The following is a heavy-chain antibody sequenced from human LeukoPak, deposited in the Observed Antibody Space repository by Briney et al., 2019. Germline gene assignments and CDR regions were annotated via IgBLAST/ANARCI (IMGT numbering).Heavy chain of an antibody. Sequence: ASVKVSCKASGYTFTSYGISWVRQAPGQGLEWMGWISAYNGNTNYAQKLHGRVTMTTDTSTSTAYMELRSLRSDDTAVYYCARSHVYYDILTGYSPYYFDYWGQGTLVTVSS. V-gene: IGHV1-18*01. CDR3: ARSHVYYDILTGYSPYYFDY. CDR1: GYTFTSYG. D-gene: IGHD3-9*01. CDR2: ISAYNGNT. J-gene: IGHJ4*02.